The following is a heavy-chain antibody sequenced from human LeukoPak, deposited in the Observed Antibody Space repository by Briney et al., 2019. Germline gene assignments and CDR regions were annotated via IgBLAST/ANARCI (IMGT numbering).Heavy chain of an antibody. CDR1: GFTFSSYG. V-gene: IGHV3-21*01. Sequence: GGSLRLSCAASGFTFSSYGMSWVRQAPGKGLEWVSAISSSSSYIYYADSVKGRFTISRDNAKNSLYLQMNSLGAEDTAVYFCARKFSSIRYSTMTRAHMDVWGKGTTVTVSS. D-gene: IGHD6-13*01. CDR2: ISSSSSYI. CDR3: ARKFSSIRYSTMTRAHMDV. J-gene: IGHJ6*03.